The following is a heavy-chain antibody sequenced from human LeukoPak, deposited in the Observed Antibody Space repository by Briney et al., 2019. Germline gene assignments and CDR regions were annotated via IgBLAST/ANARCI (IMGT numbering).Heavy chain of an antibody. CDR3: ARDTGIAVAGSNY. CDR1: GFTVSSNY. J-gene: IGHJ4*02. CDR2: IYSGGST. V-gene: IGHV3-53*01. Sequence: PGGSLRLSCAASGFTVSSNYMSWVRQAPAKGLDSVSVIYSGGSTYYADSVKGRFTISRDNSKNTLYLQMNSLRAEDTAVYYCARDTGIAVAGSNYWGQGTLVTVSS. D-gene: IGHD6-19*01.